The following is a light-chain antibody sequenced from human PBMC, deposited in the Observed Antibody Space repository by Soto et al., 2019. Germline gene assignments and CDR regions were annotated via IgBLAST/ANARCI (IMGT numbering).Light chain of an antibody. Sequence: QSVLTQPASVSGSPGQSIPISCPGTSSDVGRYNYVSWYQQHPGKAPKLMIYEVSNRPSGVSNRFSASKSGNTASLTISGLQAEDEADYYCTSYTSSTTWVFGGGTKLTVL. V-gene: IGLV2-14*01. J-gene: IGLJ3*02. CDR1: SSDVGRYNY. CDR2: EVS. CDR3: TSYTSSTTWV.